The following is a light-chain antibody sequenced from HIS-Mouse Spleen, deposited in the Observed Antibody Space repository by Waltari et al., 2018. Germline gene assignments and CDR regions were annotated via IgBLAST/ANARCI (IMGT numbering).Light chain of an antibody. J-gene: IGKJ2*01. CDR2: DAS. CDR3: QQRSNWPL. V-gene: IGKV3-11*01. Sequence: EIVLTQSPATLSLSPGERATLSCRASQIVSSDLAWYQQKPGQAPRLLIYDASNRATGITARFSGSGSGTDFTLTISSLEPEDFAVYYCQQRSNWPLFGQGTKLEIK. CDR1: QIVSSD.